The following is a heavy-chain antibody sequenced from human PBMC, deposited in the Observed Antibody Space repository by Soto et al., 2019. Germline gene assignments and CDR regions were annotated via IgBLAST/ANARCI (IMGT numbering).Heavy chain of an antibody. D-gene: IGHD1-26*01. J-gene: IGHJ3*02. CDR3: ARERGGATYDAFDI. CDR1: GFTVSSNY. Sequence: HPGGSLRLSCAASGFTVSSNYMSWVRQAPGKGLEWVSVIYSGGSTYYADSVKGRFTISRDNSKNTLYLQMNSLRAEDTAVYYCARERGGATYDAFDIWGQGTMVTVSS. V-gene: IGHV3-53*01. CDR2: IYSGGST.